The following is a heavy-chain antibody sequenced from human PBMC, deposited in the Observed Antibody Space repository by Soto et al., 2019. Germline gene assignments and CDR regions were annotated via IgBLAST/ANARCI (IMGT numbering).Heavy chain of an antibody. CDR1: GFIFSNYG. CDR3: ARCLRGGFGENDY. D-gene: IGHD3-10*01. CDR2: IWSDGNNK. J-gene: IGHJ4*02. Sequence: QVQLVESGGGVVQPGTSLRLSCAASGFIFSNYGMHWVRQAPGKGLEWVAVIWSDGNNKNVADSVKGRFSISRDNYKNTLYLQMNSLRAEDPAVYDCARCLRGGFGENDYWGQGTLVIVSS. V-gene: IGHV3-33*01.